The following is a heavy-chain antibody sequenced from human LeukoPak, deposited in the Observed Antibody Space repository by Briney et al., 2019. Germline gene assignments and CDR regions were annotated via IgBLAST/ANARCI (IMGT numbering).Heavy chain of an antibody. D-gene: IGHD4-11*01. J-gene: IGHJ4*02. CDR3: ATKLPNTVYFNY. V-gene: IGHV3-48*03. CDR2: ISPSGTTI. CDR1: GFTFTSYE. Sequence: GGSLRLSCAASGFTFTSYEMNWVRQAPGRGLEWSSFISPSGTTIYYADTVKGRFTISRDNAKNSLYLQMNSLRAEDTAVYYCATKLPNTVYFNYWGQGTLVTVSS.